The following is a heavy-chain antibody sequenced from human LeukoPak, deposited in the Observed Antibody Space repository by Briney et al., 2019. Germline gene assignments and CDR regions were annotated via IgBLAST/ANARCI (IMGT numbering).Heavy chain of an antibody. Sequence: ASVKDSCKASGYTFTAFGINWVRQAPGQGLEWMGWISTNTGNPTYAQGFTGRFVFSLDTSVSTAYLQISSLKAEDTAIYYCARVSPNTVTAFGFWGQGTLVTVSS. V-gene: IGHV7-4-1*02. CDR2: ISTNTGNP. D-gene: IGHD4-17*01. J-gene: IGHJ4*02. CDR3: ARVSPNTVTAFGF. CDR1: GYTFTAFG.